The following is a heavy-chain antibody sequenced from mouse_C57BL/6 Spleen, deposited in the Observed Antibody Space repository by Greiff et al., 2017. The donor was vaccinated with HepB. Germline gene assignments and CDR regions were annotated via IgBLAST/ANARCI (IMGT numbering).Heavy chain of an antibody. V-gene: IGHV7-3*01. J-gene: IGHJ4*01. CDR1: GFTFTDYY. CDR3: ARYSGPLAMDY. CDR2: IRNKANGYTT. Sequence: EVKLVESGGGLVQPGGSLSLSCAASGFTFTDYYMSWVRQPPGKALEWLGFIRNKANGYTTEYSASVKGRFTISSDNSQSILYLQINALRAEASATYYCARYSGPLAMDYWGQGTSVTVSS.